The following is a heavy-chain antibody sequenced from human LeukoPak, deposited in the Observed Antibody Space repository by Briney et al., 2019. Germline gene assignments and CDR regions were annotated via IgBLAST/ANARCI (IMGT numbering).Heavy chain of an antibody. CDR3: ARSYYDFWSGYLHYFDY. D-gene: IGHD3-3*01. V-gene: IGHV4-61*01. J-gene: IGHJ4*02. CDR2: IYYSGST. CDR1: GGSISSGSYY. Sequence: SETLSLTCTVSGGSISSGSYYWDWIRQPPGKGLEWIGYIYYSGSTNYNPSLKSRVTISVDTSKNQFSLKLSSVTAADTAVYYCARSYYDFWSGYLHYFDYWGQGTLVTVSS.